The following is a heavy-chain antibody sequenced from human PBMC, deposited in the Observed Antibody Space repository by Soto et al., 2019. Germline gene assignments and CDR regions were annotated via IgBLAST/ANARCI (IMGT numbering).Heavy chain of an antibody. D-gene: IGHD3-10*01. CDR3: ARAGGGDLWFGELFENWFDP. CDR1: GGSISSGGYS. J-gene: IGHJ5*02. V-gene: IGHV4-31*11. CDR2: IYYSGST. Sequence: SETLSLTCAVSGGSISSGGYSWSWIRQPPGKGLEWIGYIYYSGSTYYNPSLKSRVTISVDTSKNQFSLKLSSVTAADTAVYYCARAGGGDLWFGELFENWFDPWGQGTLVTVSS.